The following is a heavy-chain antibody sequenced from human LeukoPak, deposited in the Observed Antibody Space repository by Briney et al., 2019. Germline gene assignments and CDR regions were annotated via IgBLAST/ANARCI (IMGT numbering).Heavy chain of an antibody. D-gene: IGHD3-3*01. CDR3: ARERSDTPFFDY. V-gene: IGHV1-69*04. CDR1: GYTFTGYY. J-gene: IGHJ4*02. CDR2: IIPILGIA. Sequence: SVKVSCKASGYTFTGYYMHWVRQAPGQGLEWMGRIIPILGIANYAQKFQGRVTITADTSTSTAYMELSSLRSEDTAVYYCARERSDTPFFDYWGQGTLVTVSS.